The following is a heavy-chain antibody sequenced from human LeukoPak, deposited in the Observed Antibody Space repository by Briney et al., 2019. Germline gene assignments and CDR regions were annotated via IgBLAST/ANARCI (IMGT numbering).Heavy chain of an antibody. D-gene: IGHD2-2*01. Sequence: SETLSLTCTVSGGSISSSSYYWGWIRQPPGKGLEWIGSIYYSGSTYYNPSLKSRVTMSVDTSKNQFSLKLSSVTAADTAVYYCARVGLDCSSTSCSRYYYYMDVWGKGTTVTVSS. J-gene: IGHJ6*03. CDR2: IYYSGST. CDR3: ARVGLDCSSTSCSRYYYYMDV. CDR1: GGSISSSSYY. V-gene: IGHV4-39*07.